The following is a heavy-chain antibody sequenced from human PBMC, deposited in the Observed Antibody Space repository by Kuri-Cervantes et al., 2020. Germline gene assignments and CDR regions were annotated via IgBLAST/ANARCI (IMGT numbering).Heavy chain of an antibody. D-gene: IGHD6-19*01. CDR1: GYTFISYN. CDR3: ARELLDTYYFDY. J-gene: IGHJ4*02. CDR2: MNPNSGGT. Sequence: ASVKVSCKASGYTFISYNINWVRQATGQGLEWLGWMNPNSGGTNYAQKFQGRVTMTRDTSTSTVYMELSSLRSEDTAVYYCARELLDTYYFDYWGQGTLVTVSS. V-gene: IGHV1-8*01.